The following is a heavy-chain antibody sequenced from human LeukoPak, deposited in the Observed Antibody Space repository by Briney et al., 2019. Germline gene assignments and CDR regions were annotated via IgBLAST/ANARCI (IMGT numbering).Heavy chain of an antibody. D-gene: IGHD7-27*01. V-gene: IGHV3-74*01. CDR3: ARGDLTFWGFPH. CDR1: GFTFSSYW. Sequence: GGSLRLSCAASGFTFSSYWMHWVRQAPGKGLMWVSRVNTHGSHTNYADSVKGRFTISRDNAKNALYLQMNSLRAEDTAIYYCARGDLTFWGFPHWGQGALVTVSS. J-gene: IGHJ4*02. CDR2: VNTHGSHT.